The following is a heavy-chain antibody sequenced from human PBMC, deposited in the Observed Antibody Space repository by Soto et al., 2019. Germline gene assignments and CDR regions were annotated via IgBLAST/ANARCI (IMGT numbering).Heavy chain of an antibody. CDR1: GFTFSSYA. Sequence: EVQLLESGGGLVQPGGSLRLSCAASGFTFSSYAMSWVRQAPGKGLEWVSAISGSGGNTYYADSVKGRFTISRDNSKNTLYLQMNSLRAEDTAVYYCAKDRLWELRHWYFDLWGRGTLVTVSS. D-gene: IGHD1-26*01. CDR3: AKDRLWELRHWYFDL. CDR2: ISGSGGNT. J-gene: IGHJ2*01. V-gene: IGHV3-23*01.